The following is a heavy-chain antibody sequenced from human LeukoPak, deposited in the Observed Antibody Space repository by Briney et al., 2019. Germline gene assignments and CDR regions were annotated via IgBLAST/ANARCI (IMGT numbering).Heavy chain of an antibody. CDR3: ATTGAHTF. J-gene: IGHJ4*02. CDR2: INHSGST. D-gene: IGHD1-14*01. V-gene: IGHV4-34*01. CDR1: GGSFSGYY. Sequence: PSETLSLICAVYGGSFSGYYWSWIRQPPGKGLEWIGEINHSGSTNYNPSLKSRVTISVDTSKNQFSLKLSSVTAADTAVYYCATTGAHTFWGQGTLVTVSS.